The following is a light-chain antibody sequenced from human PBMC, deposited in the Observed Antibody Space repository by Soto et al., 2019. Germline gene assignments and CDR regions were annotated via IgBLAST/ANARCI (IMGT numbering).Light chain of an antibody. Sequence: EIVLTQSPGTLSLSPGERATLSCRASQTVTSSYLAWYQQKPGQAPRLLIYGASSRATGIPDRFSGSGSGTDFTLTISRLEPEDFATYYCQQYHSYSTFGQGTKVEV. CDR3: QQYHSYST. CDR2: GAS. V-gene: IGKV3-20*01. CDR1: QTVTSSY. J-gene: IGKJ1*01.